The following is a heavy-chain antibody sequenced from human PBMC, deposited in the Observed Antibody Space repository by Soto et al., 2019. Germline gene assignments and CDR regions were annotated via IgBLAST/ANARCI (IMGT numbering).Heavy chain of an antibody. V-gene: IGHV1-69*01. CDR3: ARDRGRVAVASDGMDV. D-gene: IGHD6-19*01. CDR2: IIPIFGTA. CDR1: GGTFSSYA. J-gene: IGHJ6*02. Sequence: QVQLVQSGSEVKKPASSVKVSCKASGGTFSSYAISWVRQAPGQGREWMGGIIPIFGTANYAQKFQGRVTITADESTSTAYMELSSLRSEDTAVYYCARDRGRVAVASDGMDVWGQGTTVTVSS.